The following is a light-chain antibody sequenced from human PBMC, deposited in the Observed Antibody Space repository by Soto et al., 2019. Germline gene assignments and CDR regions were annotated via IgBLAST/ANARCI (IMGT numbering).Light chain of an antibody. Sequence: DIHKTQAPSTLSESVGDRVTITCRASQSISSWLAWYQQKPGKAPKLLIYDASSLESGVPSRFSGSGSETEFTLTISSLQPDDFATYYCQQYNSYSWTFGQGPKV. V-gene: IGKV1-5*01. CDR3: QQYNSYSWT. J-gene: IGKJ1*01. CDR2: DAS. CDR1: QSISSW.